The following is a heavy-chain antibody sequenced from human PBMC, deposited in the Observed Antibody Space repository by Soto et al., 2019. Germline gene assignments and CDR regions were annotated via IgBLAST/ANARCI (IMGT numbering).Heavy chain of an antibody. V-gene: IGHV1-69*02. CDR2: IIPILGIA. CDR1: GGTFSSYT. CDR3: ARGYPQKGYGMDV. D-gene: IGHD1-1*01. Sequence: QVQLVQSGAEVKKPGSSVKVSCKASGGTFSSYTISWVRQAPGQGLEWMGRIIPILGIANYAQKFQGRVTITADKSTSTAYMELSSLRSEDTAVYYCARGYPQKGYGMDVWGQGTTVTVSS. J-gene: IGHJ6*02.